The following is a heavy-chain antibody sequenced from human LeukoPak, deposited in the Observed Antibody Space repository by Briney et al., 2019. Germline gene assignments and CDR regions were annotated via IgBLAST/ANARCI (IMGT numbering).Heavy chain of an antibody. V-gene: IGHV1-18*01. Sequence: ASVKVSCKPAGYTFNSCGISWVRQAPGQGLEWMGWISAHNGNTNYEEKVQGRVTMTTDTSTSTAYMELRSLRSDDTAVYYCARDKGTVATYYYYYMDVWGKGTTVSVSS. J-gene: IGHJ6*03. CDR2: ISAHNGNT. CDR3: ARDKGTVATYYYYYMDV. D-gene: IGHD6-19*01. CDR1: GYTFNSCG.